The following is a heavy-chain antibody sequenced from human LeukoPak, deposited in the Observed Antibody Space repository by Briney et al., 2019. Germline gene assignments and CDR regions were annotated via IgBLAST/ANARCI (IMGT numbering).Heavy chain of an antibody. D-gene: IGHD4-23*01. J-gene: IGHJ3*02. Sequence: GGSLRLSCAASGFTFSSYSMNWVRQAPGKGLEWVSYISSSSSTIYYADSVKGRFTISRDNAKNSLYLQMNSLRAEDTAVYYCARDSGRWTPDAFDIWGQGTMVTVSS. CDR2: ISSSSSTI. CDR1: GFTFSSYS. V-gene: IGHV3-48*04. CDR3: ARDSGRWTPDAFDI.